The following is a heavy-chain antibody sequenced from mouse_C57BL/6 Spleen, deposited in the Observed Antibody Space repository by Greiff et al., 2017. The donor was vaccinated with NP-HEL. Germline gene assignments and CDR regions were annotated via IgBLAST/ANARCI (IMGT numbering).Heavy chain of an antibody. CDR2: INPNNGGT. J-gene: IGHJ3*01. V-gene: IGHV1-18*01. D-gene: IGHD1-2*01. CDR1: GYTFTDYN. CDR3: ARMDYYGPTWFAY. Sequence: EVQLQQSGPELVKPGASVKIPCKASGYTFTDYNMDWVKQSHGKSLEWIGDINPNNGGTIYNQKFKGKAKLTVDKSSSTAYMELRSLTSEDTAVYYCARMDYYGPTWFAYWGQGTLFTVSA.